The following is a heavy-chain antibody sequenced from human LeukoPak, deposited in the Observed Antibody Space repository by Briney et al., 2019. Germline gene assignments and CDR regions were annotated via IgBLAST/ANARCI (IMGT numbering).Heavy chain of an antibody. J-gene: IGHJ4*02. CDR3: ASSYGSGSYYTHGFDY. CDR2: ISGSGGST. Sequence: GGSLRLSCAASGFAFSSYAMSWVRQAPGKGLEWVSAISGSGGSTYYADSVKGRFTISRDNSKNTLYLQMNSLRAEDTAVHYCASSYGSGSYYTHGFDYWGQGTLVTVSS. V-gene: IGHV3-23*01. D-gene: IGHD3-10*01. CDR1: GFAFSSYA.